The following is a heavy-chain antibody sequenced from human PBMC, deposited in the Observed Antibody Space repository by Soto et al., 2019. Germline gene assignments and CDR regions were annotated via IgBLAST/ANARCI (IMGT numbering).Heavy chain of an antibody. Sequence: PSETLSLTCTVSGGSISSSSYYWGWIRQPPGKGLEWIGSIYYSGSTYYNPSLKSRVTISVDTSKNQFSLKLSSVTAADTAVYYCARLLPTSLPFYTIFGVVISSNWFDPWGQGTLVTVSS. CDR1: GGSISSSSYY. CDR3: ARLLPTSLPFYTIFGVVISSNWFDP. V-gene: IGHV4-39*01. D-gene: IGHD3-3*01. J-gene: IGHJ5*02. CDR2: IYYSGST.